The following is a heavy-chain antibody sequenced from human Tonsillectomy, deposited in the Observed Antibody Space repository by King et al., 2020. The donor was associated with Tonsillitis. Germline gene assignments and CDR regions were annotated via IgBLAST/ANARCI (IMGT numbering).Heavy chain of an antibody. J-gene: IGHJ4*02. D-gene: IGHD2-21*01. Sequence: VQLVESGGGLVKPGGSLRLSCEASGFTFSSSAMNWVRQAPGKGLEWVSSISFSGISKNYADSVKGRFTISRDNAKNSLYLQMNSLRAEDTAVYYCARDVGTGCGGDCYYFDYWAREPWSPSLQ. CDR1: GFTFSSSA. CDR3: ARDVGTGCGGDCYYFDY. CDR2: ISFSGISK. V-gene: IGHV3-21*01.